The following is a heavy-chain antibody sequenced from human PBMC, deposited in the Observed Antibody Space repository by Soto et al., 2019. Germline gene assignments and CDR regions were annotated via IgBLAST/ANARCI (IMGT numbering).Heavy chain of an antibody. CDR1: GGTFSSYA. Sequence: SVRVSCKASGGTFSSYAISWVRQAPGQGLEWMGGIIPIFGTANYAQKFQGRVTITADESTSTAYMELSSLRSEDTAVYYCARRGDIVVVPAAAYYYYYGMDVWGQGTTVTVSS. V-gene: IGHV1-69*13. CDR3: ARRGDIVVVPAAAYYYYYGMDV. D-gene: IGHD2-2*01. CDR2: IIPIFGTA. J-gene: IGHJ6*02.